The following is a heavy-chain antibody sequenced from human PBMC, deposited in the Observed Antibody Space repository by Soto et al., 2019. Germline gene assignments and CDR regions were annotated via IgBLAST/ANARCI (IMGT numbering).Heavy chain of an antibody. Sequence: QVQLVQSGAEVKKPGASVKVSCKASGYTFTSYGISWVRQAPGQGLEWMGWISAYNGNTNYAQKLQGRVTMTRDTSISTAYMELSRLRSDDTAVYYCAAVTGGVTLDYWGQGTLVTVSS. CDR3: AAVTGGVTLDY. CDR1: GYTFTSYG. V-gene: IGHV1-18*04. CDR2: ISAYNGNT. D-gene: IGHD6-19*01. J-gene: IGHJ4*02.